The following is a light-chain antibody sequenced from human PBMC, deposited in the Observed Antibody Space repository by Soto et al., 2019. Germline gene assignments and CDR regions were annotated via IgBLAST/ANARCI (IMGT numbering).Light chain of an antibody. Sequence: IQMTQSPSSLSAAVGDRVAISCRASQGIRNELGWYQQKPGRAPKRLIYDASNLQSGVPSRFSGSGFGTEFTLTISSLQPEDFATYSCLQHYNYPWTFGQGTKVDIK. J-gene: IGKJ1*01. CDR2: DAS. CDR3: LQHYNYPWT. CDR1: QGIRNE. V-gene: IGKV1-17*01.